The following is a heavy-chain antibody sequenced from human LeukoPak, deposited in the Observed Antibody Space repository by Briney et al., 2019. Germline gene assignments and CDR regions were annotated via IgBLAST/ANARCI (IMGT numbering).Heavy chain of an antibody. CDR2: IYYSGST. CDR1: GGSISSSSYY. J-gene: IGHJ6*02. V-gene: IGHV4-39*01. CDR3: ARGKIRMLGYYDYYYGMDV. Sequence: SETLSLTCTVSGGSISSSSYYWGWIRQPPGKGLEWIGSIYYSGSTYYNPSLKSRVTISVDTSKNQFSLKLSSVTAADTAVYYCARGKIRMLGYYDYYYGMDVWGQGTTVTVSS. D-gene: IGHD3-3*01.